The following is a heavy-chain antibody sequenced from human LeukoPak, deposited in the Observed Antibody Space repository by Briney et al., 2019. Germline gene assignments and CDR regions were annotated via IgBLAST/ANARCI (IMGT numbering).Heavy chain of an antibody. CDR3: ARSLPAAEDY. V-gene: IGHV4-39*02. CDR2: IYYSGST. Sequence: SETLSLTCTVSGCSISSSSYYWGWIRQPPGKGLEWIGSIYYSGSTYYNPSLKSRVTISVDTSKNHFSLKLSSVTAADTAVYYCARSLPAAEDYWGQGTLVTVSS. J-gene: IGHJ4*02. D-gene: IGHD6-13*01. CDR1: GCSISSSSYY.